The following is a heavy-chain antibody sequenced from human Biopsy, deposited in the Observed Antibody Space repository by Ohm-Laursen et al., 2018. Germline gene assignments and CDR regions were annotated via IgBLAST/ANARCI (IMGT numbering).Heavy chain of an antibody. CDR3: ARQVDFWSGYVDY. V-gene: IGHV4-39*01. Sequence: PGTLSLTCTVSGGSISDSTYHWGWIRQSPGKGLEWIGNIYYSGNTDYSPSLKSRVTISVDTFNNQFSLKLRSVTAADTAVYYCARQVDFWSGYVDYWGQGTLVAVSS. CDR1: GGSISDSTYH. CDR2: IYYSGNT. J-gene: IGHJ4*02. D-gene: IGHD3-3*01.